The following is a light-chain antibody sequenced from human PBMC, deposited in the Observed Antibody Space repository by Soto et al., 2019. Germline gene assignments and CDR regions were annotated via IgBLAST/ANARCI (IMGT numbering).Light chain of an antibody. CDR3: QKYDNSPRT. J-gene: IGKJ1*01. Sequence: EVVLTQSPGTLSLSPGERATLSCRASQSVSRSSFAWYQQKPGQAPRLLIYGASTRATGIPDRFSGSGSEIDFTLTISRLEPEDVSVCYCQKYDNSPRTFGQGTKVEIK. V-gene: IGKV3-20*01. CDR1: QSVSRSS. CDR2: GAS.